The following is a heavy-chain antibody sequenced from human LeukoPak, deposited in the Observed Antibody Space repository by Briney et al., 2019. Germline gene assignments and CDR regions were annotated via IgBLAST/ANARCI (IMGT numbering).Heavy chain of an antibody. D-gene: IGHD2-21*02. V-gene: IGHV4-59*01. CDR3: ARAAYCGGDCYYYFDY. J-gene: IGHJ4*02. CDR2: LYYSGNT. Sequence: GSLRLSCAASGFTFSSYAMSWIRQPPGKGLEWIGYLYYSGNTYYNPSLKSRVTMSVDTSKNQFSLKLSSVTAADTAVYFCARAAYCGGDCYYYFDYWGQGTLVTVSS. CDR1: GFTFSSYA.